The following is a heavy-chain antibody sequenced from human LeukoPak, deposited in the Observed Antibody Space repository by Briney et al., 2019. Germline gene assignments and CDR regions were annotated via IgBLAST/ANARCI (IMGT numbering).Heavy chain of an antibody. J-gene: IGHJ3*02. Sequence: ASVKVSSKASGYTFTGYYMHWVRQAPGQGLEWMGWINPNSGGTNYAQKFQGWVTMTRDTSISTAYMELSRLRSDDTAVYYCARDRRYCSGGSCYSDAFDIWGQGTMVTVSS. D-gene: IGHD2-15*01. CDR1: GYTFTGYY. CDR2: INPNSGGT. V-gene: IGHV1-2*04. CDR3: ARDRRYCSGGSCYSDAFDI.